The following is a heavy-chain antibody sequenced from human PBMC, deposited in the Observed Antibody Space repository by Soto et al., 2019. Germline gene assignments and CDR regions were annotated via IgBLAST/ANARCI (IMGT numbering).Heavy chain of an antibody. CDR2: FIPIFGTA. Sequence: QVQLVQSGAEVKKPGSSVKVSCKASGGTFSSYAISWVRQAPGQGLEWMGGFIPIFGTANYAQKFQGRVTITADEATSTAYMELSSLRAEDTAVYYCAKRPWSGYYTFDYWGQGTLVTVSS. V-gene: IGHV1-69*01. D-gene: IGHD3-3*01. J-gene: IGHJ4*02. CDR1: GGTFSSYA. CDR3: AKRPWSGYYTFDY.